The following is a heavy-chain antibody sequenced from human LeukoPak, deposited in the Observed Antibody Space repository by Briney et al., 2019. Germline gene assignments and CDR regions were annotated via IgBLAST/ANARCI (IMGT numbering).Heavy chain of an antibody. CDR2: ISWNRGSI. V-gene: IGHV3-9*01. Sequence: GGSLRLSCAASGFTFDDYAMHWVRQAPGKGLEWVSGISWNRGSIGYADSVKGRFTISRDDAKNSLYLQMNSLRAEDTALYYCAKASEQWLWYWFDPWGQGTLVTVSS. CDR1: GFTFDDYA. D-gene: IGHD6-19*01. CDR3: AKASEQWLWYWFDP. J-gene: IGHJ5*02.